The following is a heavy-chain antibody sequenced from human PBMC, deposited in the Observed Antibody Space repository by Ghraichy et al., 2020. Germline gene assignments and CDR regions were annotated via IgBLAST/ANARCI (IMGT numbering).Heavy chain of an antibody. CDR2: IYYNGST. Sequence: SETLSLTCTVSGGSISSYYWSWIRQPPGKGLEWIGYIYYNGSTNYNPSLKSRVTISVDTSKNQFSLKLSSVTAADTAVYYCARQGRYCSGGSCYHQGLDYWGQGTLVTVSS. V-gene: IGHV4-59*08. D-gene: IGHD2-15*01. CDR1: GGSISSYY. J-gene: IGHJ4*02. CDR3: ARQGRYCSGGSCYHQGLDY.